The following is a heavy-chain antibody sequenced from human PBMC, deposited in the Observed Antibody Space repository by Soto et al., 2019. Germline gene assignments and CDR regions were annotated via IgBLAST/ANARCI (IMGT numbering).Heavy chain of an antibody. Sequence: QTLSLTCAISGDSVSSNSAAWNWIRQSPSRGLEWLGRTYYRSKWYNDYAVSVKSRITINPDTSKNQFSLQLNSVTPEDTAVYYCARDPAGTGTTRYYYGMDVWGQGTTVTVSS. CDR3: ARDPAGTGTTRYYYGMDV. V-gene: IGHV6-1*01. D-gene: IGHD1-7*01. CDR1: GDSVSSNSAA. J-gene: IGHJ6*02. CDR2: TYYRSKWYN.